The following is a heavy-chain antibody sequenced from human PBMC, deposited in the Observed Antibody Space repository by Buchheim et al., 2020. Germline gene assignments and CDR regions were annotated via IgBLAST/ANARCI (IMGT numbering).Heavy chain of an antibody. Sequence: QVQLQESGPGLVKPSETLSLTCTVSGGSVSSGSYYWSWIRQPPGKGLEWIGYIYYSGSTNYNPSLKSRVTISVDTSKNQCSLKLSSVTAAATAVYYCAIAYEWRSYDSSGARLTFDYWGQGTL. CDR1: GGSVSSGSYY. D-gene: IGHD3-22*01. CDR2: IYYSGST. CDR3: AIAYEWRSYDSSGARLTFDY. V-gene: IGHV4-61*01. J-gene: IGHJ4*02.